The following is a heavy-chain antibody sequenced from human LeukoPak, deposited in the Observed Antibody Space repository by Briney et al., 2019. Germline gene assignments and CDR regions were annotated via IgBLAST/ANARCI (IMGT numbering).Heavy chain of an antibody. CDR1: GYSFSSYW. CDR2: IYPGDSDT. V-gene: IGHV5-51*01. Sequence: GESLEISCQSSGYSFSSYWIAWVRQLPGKGREWMGIIYPGDSDTRYSPSFQGQVTISADKSINTAYLQWSSLKASDTAMYYCARHESYCSGGSCYYFDYWGQGTLVTVSS. D-gene: IGHD2-15*01. CDR3: ARHESYCSGGSCYYFDY. J-gene: IGHJ4*02.